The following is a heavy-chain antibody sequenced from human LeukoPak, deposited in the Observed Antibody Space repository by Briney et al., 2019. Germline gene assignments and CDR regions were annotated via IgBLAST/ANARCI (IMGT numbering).Heavy chain of an antibody. CDR1: GGSISSYY. Sequence: SETLSLTCTVSGGSISSYYWSWLRQPPGKGLEWIGYIYYSGSTNYNPSLKSRVTISVDTSKNQFSLKLSFVTAADTAVYYCARDGIAVAGTLPSAFDIWGQGTMVTVSS. CDR3: ARDGIAVAGTLPSAFDI. D-gene: IGHD6-19*01. J-gene: IGHJ3*02. V-gene: IGHV4-59*01. CDR2: IYYSGST.